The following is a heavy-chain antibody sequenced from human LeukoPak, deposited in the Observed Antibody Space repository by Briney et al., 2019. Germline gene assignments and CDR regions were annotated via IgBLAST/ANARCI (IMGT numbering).Heavy chain of an antibody. V-gene: IGHV1-8*03. D-gene: IGHD2-2*01. J-gene: IGHJ4*02. Sequence: ASVTVSFKASGYTFIIYDINWVRQAPGQGLEWMGWMNPNSGNTGYAQKFQGRVTSTRNTSISTAYMELSSLRSEDTAVYYCARGPGCTSTSCPYYFDYWGQGTLVTVSS. CDR3: ARGPGCTSTSCPYYFDY. CDR1: GYTFIIYD. CDR2: MNPNSGNT.